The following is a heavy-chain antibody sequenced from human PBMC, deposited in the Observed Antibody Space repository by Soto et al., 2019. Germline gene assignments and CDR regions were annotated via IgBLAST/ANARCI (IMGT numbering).Heavy chain of an antibody. J-gene: IGHJ4*02. CDR1: GFTFSNAW. V-gene: IGHV3-15*01. D-gene: IGHD3-3*01. Sequence: GGSLRLSCAASGFTFSNAWMSWVRQAPGKGLEWVGRIKSKTDGGTTDYAAPVKGRFTISRDDSKNTLYLQMNSLKTEDAAVYYCTTERGDDFWSDYWGQGTLVTVSS. CDR3: TTERGDDFWSDY. CDR2: IKSKTDGGTT.